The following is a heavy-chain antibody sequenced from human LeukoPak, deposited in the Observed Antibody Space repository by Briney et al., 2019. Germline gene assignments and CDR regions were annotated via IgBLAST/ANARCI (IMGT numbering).Heavy chain of an antibody. Sequence: SETLSLTCTVSGGSISSGGYYWSWIRQHPGKGLEWIGYIYYSGSTYYNPSLKSRVTISVDTSKNQFPLKLSSVTDADTAVYYCARVTDSSGYYPVVGAFDYWGQGTLVTVSS. CDR3: ARVTDSSGYYPVVGAFDY. V-gene: IGHV4-31*03. D-gene: IGHD3-22*01. CDR1: GGSISSGGYY. J-gene: IGHJ4*02. CDR2: IYYSGST.